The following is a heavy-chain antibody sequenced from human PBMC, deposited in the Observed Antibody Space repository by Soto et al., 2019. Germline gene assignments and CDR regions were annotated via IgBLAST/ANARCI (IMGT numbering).Heavy chain of an antibody. J-gene: IGHJ4*02. CDR3: ARTTQGFDF. V-gene: IGHV4-31*03. CDR2: IHYSGTT. D-gene: IGHD4-17*01. Sequence: QVQLQESGPGLVKPSQTLSLTCTVSGGSISNVDSYWNWIRQHPVKGLEWIGYIHYSGTTLYNPSLKSRITISVDMSNNQFSLNLSSVTAADTAMYYCARTTQGFDFWGQGTLVTVSS. CDR1: GGSISNVDSY.